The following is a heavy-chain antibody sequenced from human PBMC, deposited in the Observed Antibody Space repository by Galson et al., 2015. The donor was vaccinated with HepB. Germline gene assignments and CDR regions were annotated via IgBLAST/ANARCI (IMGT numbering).Heavy chain of an antibody. CDR2: INHDGSGK. CDR3: ARDRFRGYDDFWSGYYDFDY. CDR1: GFTFSSYW. J-gene: IGHJ4*02. Sequence: SLRLSCAVSGFTFSSYWMTWVRQAPGKGLEWVANINHDGSGKYYVDSVQGRFTISRDNAKNSLYLQMNSLRADDTGVYYCARDRFRGYDDFWSGYYDFDYWGQGTLVTVSS. D-gene: IGHD3-3*01. V-gene: IGHV3-7*03.